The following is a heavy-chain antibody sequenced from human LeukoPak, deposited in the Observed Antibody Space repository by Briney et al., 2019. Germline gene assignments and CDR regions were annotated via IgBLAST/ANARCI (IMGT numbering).Heavy chain of an antibody. J-gene: IGHJ5*02. CDR3: ARDRAANQDWVEFDP. Sequence: GGSLRLSCAASGFRVRDYYMSWVRQAPGKGLEWVGLIRDSGEAFYADFARGRFAISRDESENTLYLQMNSLRVEDTAVYFCARDRAANQDWVEFDPWGQGTPVIVSS. CDR1: GFRVRDYY. D-gene: IGHD3/OR15-3a*01. CDR2: IRDSGEA. V-gene: IGHV3-66*03.